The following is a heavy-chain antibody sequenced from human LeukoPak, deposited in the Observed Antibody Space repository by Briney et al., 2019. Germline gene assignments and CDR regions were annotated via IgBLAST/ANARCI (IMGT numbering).Heavy chain of an antibody. CDR2: IYYSGST. D-gene: IGHD4-17*01. CDR1: GGSISGSSYY. Sequence: PSETLSLTCTVSGGSISGSSYYWGWIRQHPGKGLEWIGYIYYSGSTYYNPSLKSRVTISVDTSKNQFSLKLSSVTAADTAVYYCARSPLYGDYSGAFGYWGQGTLVTVSS. J-gene: IGHJ4*02. CDR3: ARSPLYGDYSGAFGY. V-gene: IGHV4-31*03.